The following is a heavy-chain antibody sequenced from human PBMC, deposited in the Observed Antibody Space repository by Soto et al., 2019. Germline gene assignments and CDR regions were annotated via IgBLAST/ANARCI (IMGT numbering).Heavy chain of an antibody. J-gene: IGHJ6*02. CDR1: GYTFTTYG. CDR3: AREGEMPYSYYGLDV. Sequence: QVQLVQSGAEVRKPGASVKVSCKASGYTFTTYGISWVRQAPGQGLEWMGGISGYNGHTKYAQKFQGRVTMTTDTSTSTVYMDLRSLRSDDTAVYYCAREGEMPYSYYGLDVWGQGTTVTVSS. V-gene: IGHV1-18*01. D-gene: IGHD3-16*01. CDR2: ISGYNGHT.